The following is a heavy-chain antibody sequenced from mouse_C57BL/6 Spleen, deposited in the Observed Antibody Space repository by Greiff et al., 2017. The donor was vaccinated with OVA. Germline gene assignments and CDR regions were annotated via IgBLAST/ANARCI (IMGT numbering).Heavy chain of an antibody. Sequence: EVQLQQSGPELVKPGASVKMSCKASGYTFTDYNMHWVKQSHGKSLEWIGYINPNNGGTSYNQKFKGKATLTVNKSSSTAYMELRSLTSEDSAVYYCADSSGYAWFAYWGQGTLVTVSA. CDR3: ADSSGYAWFAY. V-gene: IGHV1-22*01. J-gene: IGHJ3*01. CDR1: GYTFTDYN. CDR2: INPNNGGT. D-gene: IGHD3-2*02.